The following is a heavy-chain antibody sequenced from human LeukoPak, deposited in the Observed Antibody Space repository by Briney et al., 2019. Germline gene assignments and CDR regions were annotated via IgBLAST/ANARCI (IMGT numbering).Heavy chain of an antibody. CDR3: ARLVGATQNWFDP. CDR1: GYTFTSYD. Sequence: GASVKVSCKASGYTFTSYDINWVRQATGQGLEWMGWINPNSGGTNYAQKFQGRVTMTRDTSISTAYMELSRLRSDGTAVYYCARLVGATQNWFDPWGQGTLVTVSS. J-gene: IGHJ5*02. V-gene: IGHV1-2*02. D-gene: IGHD1-26*01. CDR2: INPNSGGT.